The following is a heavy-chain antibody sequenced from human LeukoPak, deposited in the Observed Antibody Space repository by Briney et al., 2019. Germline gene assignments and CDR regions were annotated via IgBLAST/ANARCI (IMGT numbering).Heavy chain of an antibody. CDR2: TSSSSSYI. CDR1: GFTFNSYS. CDR3: AKDYLLWFGELSSYFDY. V-gene: IGHV3-21*04. D-gene: IGHD3-10*01. J-gene: IGHJ4*02. Sequence: GGSLRLSCTASGFTFNSYSMNRVRQAPGKGLEWVSSTSSSSSYIYYADSVKGRFTISRDNAKKSLYLQMNSLRAEDTALYYCAKDYLLWFGELSSYFDYWGQGTLVTVSS.